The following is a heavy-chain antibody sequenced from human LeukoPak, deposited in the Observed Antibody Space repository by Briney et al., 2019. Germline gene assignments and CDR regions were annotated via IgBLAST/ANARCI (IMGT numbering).Heavy chain of an antibody. D-gene: IGHD2-8*02. CDR2: IRGSGDKT. CDR3: AKDKEGTSSIYWYFFDY. Sequence: GGSLRLSCAASGFTFSNYDMSWVRQAPGKGLEWVSAIRGSGDKTYYADSVKGRFTISRDNSKNTLYLQMNSLRVEDTAVYYCAKDKEGTSSIYWYFFDYWGQGTLVTLSS. V-gene: IGHV3-23*01. J-gene: IGHJ4*02. CDR1: GFTFSNYD.